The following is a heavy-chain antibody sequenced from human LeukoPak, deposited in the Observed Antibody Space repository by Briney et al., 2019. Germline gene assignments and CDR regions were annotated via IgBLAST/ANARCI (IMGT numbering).Heavy chain of an antibody. J-gene: IGHJ4*02. D-gene: IGHD3-22*01. V-gene: IGHV3-23*01. Sequence: GGSLRLSCAASGFTFSSYAMGWIRQAPVRGLEWVSSISGTGSRTYYADSVKGRFTVSRDNSKNTLSLQMNSLRAEDTAVYYCAKDYDSSGYYHAMFDYWGQGTLVTVSS. CDR3: AKDYDSSGYYHAMFDY. CDR2: ISGTGSRT. CDR1: GFTFSSYA.